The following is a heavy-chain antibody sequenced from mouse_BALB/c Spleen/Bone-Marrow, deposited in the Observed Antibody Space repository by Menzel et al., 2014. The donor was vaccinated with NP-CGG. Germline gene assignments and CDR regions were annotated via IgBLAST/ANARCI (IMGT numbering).Heavy chain of an antibody. CDR2: IDPENGDT. D-gene: IGHD2-1*01. Sequence: EVQRVESGAELVRSGASVKLSCTASGFNIKDYYMHWVKQRPEQGLEWIGWIDPENGDTEYAPKFQGKATMTADTSSNTAYLQLRSLTSEDTAVYYCNGNYYAMDYWGQGTSVTVSS. J-gene: IGHJ4*01. CDR1: GFNIKDYY. CDR3: NGNYYAMDY. V-gene: IGHV14-4*02.